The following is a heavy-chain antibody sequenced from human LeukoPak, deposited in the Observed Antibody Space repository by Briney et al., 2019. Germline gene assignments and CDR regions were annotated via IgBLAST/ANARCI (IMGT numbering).Heavy chain of an antibody. Sequence: QTGGSLRLSCAASGFTFSSYGRHWVRQAPGKGLEWVAVISYGGSNKYYADFVKGRFTISRDNSKNTLYLQMNSLRAEDTAVYYCAKDPTTSYDILTGFGSSKPPVYYYYGMDVWGQGTTVTVSS. J-gene: IGHJ6*02. D-gene: IGHD3-9*01. CDR2: ISYGGSNK. V-gene: IGHV3-30*18. CDR1: GFTFSSYG. CDR3: AKDPTTSYDILTGFGSSKPPVYYYYGMDV.